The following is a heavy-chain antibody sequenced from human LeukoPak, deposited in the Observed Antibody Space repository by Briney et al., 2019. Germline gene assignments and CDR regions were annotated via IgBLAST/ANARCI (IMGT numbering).Heavy chain of an antibody. V-gene: IGHV4-59*01. CDR2: IYYSGST. D-gene: IGHD6-6*01. J-gene: IGHJ4*02. CDR1: GGSISSYY. Sequence: PSETLSLTCTVSGGSISSYYWSWIRQPPGKGLGRIGYIYYSGSTNYNPSLKSRVTISVDTSKTQFSLKLSSVTAADTAVYYCASGRFGYSSSSDYWGQGTLVTVSS. CDR3: ASGRFGYSSSSDY.